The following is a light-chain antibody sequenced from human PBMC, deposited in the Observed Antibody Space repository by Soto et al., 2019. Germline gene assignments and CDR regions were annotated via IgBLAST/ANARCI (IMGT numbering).Light chain of an antibody. CDR3: AAWDDSLNGVV. Sequence: QAVVTQPPSASGTPGQRVTISCSGSSSNIGSNTVNWYQQLPGTAPKLRIYSNNQRPSGVPDRFSGSKSGTSASLAISGLQSEDEADYYCAAWDDSLNGVVFGGGTKLTVL. CDR1: SSNIGSNT. V-gene: IGLV1-44*01. J-gene: IGLJ2*01. CDR2: SNN.